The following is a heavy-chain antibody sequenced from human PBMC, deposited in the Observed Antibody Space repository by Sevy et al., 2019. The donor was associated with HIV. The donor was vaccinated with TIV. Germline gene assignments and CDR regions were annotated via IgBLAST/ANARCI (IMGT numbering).Heavy chain of an antibody. D-gene: IGHD3-9*01. Sequence: GGSLRLSCAASGFTFSDYYMSWIRQAPGKGLEWVSYISSSSSYTYYADSLKGRFTISRDNAKNSLYLQMNSLRAEETAVYYCARDLRPPGYYYYYGMDVWGQGTTVTVSS. CDR3: ARDLRPPGYYYYYGMDV. CDR2: ISSSSSYT. J-gene: IGHJ6*02. CDR1: GFTFSDYY. V-gene: IGHV3-11*06.